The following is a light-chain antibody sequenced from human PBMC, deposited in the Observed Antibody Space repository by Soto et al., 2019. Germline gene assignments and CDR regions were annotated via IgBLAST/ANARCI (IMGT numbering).Light chain of an antibody. Sequence: EIVLTQSPGTLSLSPGERAILSCRASQSVSSNYLAWYQQKPGQAPRLLIYGASSRATGIPDRFSGSGSGTDFTLTISRLEPEDFAVYYCQQYGSSPWTFGRGTNVEIK. CDR2: GAS. CDR3: QQYGSSPWT. V-gene: IGKV3-20*01. J-gene: IGKJ1*01. CDR1: QSVSSNY.